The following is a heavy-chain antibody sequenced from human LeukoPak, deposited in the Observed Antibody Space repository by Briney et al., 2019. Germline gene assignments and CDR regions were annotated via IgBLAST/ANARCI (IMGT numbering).Heavy chain of an antibody. J-gene: IGHJ5*02. CDR2: IIPILGIA. CDR3: ARGAAAAGTDWFDP. CDR1: GGTFSSYA. V-gene: IGHV1-69*04. Sequence: SVKVSCKASGGTFSSYAISWLRQAPGQGLEWMGRIIPILGIANYAQKFQGRVTITADKSTSTAYMELSSLRSEDTAVYYCARGAAAAGTDWFDPWGQGTLVTVSS. D-gene: IGHD6-13*01.